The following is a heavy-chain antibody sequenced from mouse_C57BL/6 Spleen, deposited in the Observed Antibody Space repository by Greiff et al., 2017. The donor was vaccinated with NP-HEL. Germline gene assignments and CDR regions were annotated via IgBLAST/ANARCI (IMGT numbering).Heavy chain of an antibody. CDR1: GFNITDYY. Sequence: VQLQQSGAELVRPGASVKLSCTASGFNITDYYMHWVKQRPEQGLEWIGRIDPEDGDTEYAPKFQGKATMTADPSSNTAYLQLSSLTSEDTAVYYGTAGGAGLAYWGKGTLVTVSA. CDR2: IDPEDGDT. D-gene: IGHD4-1*01. V-gene: IGHV14-1*01. J-gene: IGHJ3*01. CDR3: TAGGAGLAY.